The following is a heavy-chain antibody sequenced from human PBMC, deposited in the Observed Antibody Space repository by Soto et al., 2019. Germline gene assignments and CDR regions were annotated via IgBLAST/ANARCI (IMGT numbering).Heavy chain of an antibody. CDR3: AREDIVVVPAAIPPYYYYYGMDV. V-gene: IGHV5-10-1*01. Sequence: GESLKISCKGSGYSFTSYWISWVRQMPGKGLEWMGRIDPSDSYTNYSPSFQGHVTISADKSISTAYLQWSSLKASDTAMYYCAREDIVVVPAAIPPYYYYYGMDVWGQGTTVTVPS. CDR2: IDPSDSYT. D-gene: IGHD2-2*02. CDR1: GYSFTSYW. J-gene: IGHJ6*02.